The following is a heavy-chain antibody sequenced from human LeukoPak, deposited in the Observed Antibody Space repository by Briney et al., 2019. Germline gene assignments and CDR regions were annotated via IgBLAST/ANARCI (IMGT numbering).Heavy chain of an antibody. V-gene: IGHV3-48*04. J-gene: IGHJ4*02. CDR1: GFDFSTYS. Sequence: GGSLRLSCAASGFDFSTYSIDWVRQAPGKGLEWVSYISSSSSNIYHADSVKGRFTISRDNAKNSLHLQMNSLRAEDTAVYYCAREPVVRGVITPFDYWGQGTLVTVSS. CDR3: AREPVVRGVITPFDY. D-gene: IGHD3-10*01. CDR2: ISSSSSNI.